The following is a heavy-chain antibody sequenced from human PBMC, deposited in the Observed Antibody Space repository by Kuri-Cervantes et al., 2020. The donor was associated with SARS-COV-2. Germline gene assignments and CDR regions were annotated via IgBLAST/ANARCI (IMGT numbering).Heavy chain of an antibody. V-gene: IGHV1-2*02. CDR3: ARVRITIFGVVTPNYWYSDL. CDR1: GYTFTGYY. D-gene: IGHD3-3*01. CDR2: INPNSGGT. J-gene: IGHJ2*01. Sequence: ASGKVSCKASGYTFTGYYMHWVRQAPGQGLEWMGWINPNSGGTNYAQKFQGRVTMTRDTSISTAYMELSRLRSDDTAVYYCARVRITIFGVVTPNYWYSDLWGRGTLVTVSS.